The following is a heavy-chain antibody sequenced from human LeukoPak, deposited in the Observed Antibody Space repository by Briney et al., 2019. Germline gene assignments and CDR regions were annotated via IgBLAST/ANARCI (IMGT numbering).Heavy chain of an antibody. CDR3: AREEGPYFDC. CDR1: GFTFHDHG. CDR2: LNWNGDNT. J-gene: IGHJ4*02. Sequence: GGSLRLSCAASGFTFHDHGMSWVRQVPGKGLEWVSALNWNGDNTGYADSVKGRFTISRDDAKKSLYLQMNSLTAEDTAYYYCAREEGPYFDCWGQGTLVTVSS. V-gene: IGHV3-20*04.